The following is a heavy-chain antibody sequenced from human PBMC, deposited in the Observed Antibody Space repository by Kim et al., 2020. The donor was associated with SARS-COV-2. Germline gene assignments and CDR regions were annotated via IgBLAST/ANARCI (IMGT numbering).Heavy chain of an antibody. CDR1: GGSISSSNW. CDR3: ARDQQVVRRNYYGMDV. Sequence: SETLSLTCAVSGGSISSSNWWSWVRQPPGKGLEWIGEIYHSGSTNYNPSLKSRVTISVDKSKNQFSLKLSSVTAADTAVYYCARDQQVVRRNYYGMDVWGQGTTVTVSS. J-gene: IGHJ6*02. V-gene: IGHV4-4*02. CDR2: IYHSGST. D-gene: IGHD3-10*01.